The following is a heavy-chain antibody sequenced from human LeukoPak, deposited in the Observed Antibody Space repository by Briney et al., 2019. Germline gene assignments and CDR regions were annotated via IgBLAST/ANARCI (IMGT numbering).Heavy chain of an antibody. CDR2: ISGSGGST. J-gene: IGHJ6*03. CDR1: GFTFSSYA. D-gene: IGHD2-2*01. Sequence: PGGSLRLSCAASGFTFSSYAMSWVRQAPGKGLEWVSAISGSGGSTYYADSVKGRFTISRDNSKNTLYLHMNSLRAEDTAVYYCAKVPYCSSTSCYSYYYYYYMDVWGKGTTVTVSS. CDR3: AKVPYCSSTSCYSYYYYYYMDV. V-gene: IGHV3-23*01.